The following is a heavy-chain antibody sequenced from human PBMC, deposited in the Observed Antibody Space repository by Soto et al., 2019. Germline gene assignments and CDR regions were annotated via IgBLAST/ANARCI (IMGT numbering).Heavy chain of an antibody. Sequence: ASVKVSCKASGYTFTSYAMHWVRQAPGQRLEWMGWINAGNGNTKYSQKFQGRVTITRDTSASTAYMELSSLRSEDTAVYYCARPYSGSYFDAFDIWGQGTMVTVSS. CDR1: GYTFTSYA. J-gene: IGHJ3*02. CDR3: ARPYSGSYFDAFDI. D-gene: IGHD1-26*01. V-gene: IGHV1-3*01. CDR2: INAGNGNT.